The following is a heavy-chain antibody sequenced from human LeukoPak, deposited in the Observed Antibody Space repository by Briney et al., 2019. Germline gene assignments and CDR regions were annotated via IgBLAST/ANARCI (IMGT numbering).Heavy chain of an antibody. CDR2: IYTSGST. CDR1: GGSISSYY. V-gene: IGHV4-4*07. CDR3: ARGHYYGSGSYFGYFDY. Sequence: PSETLSLTCTVSGGSISSYYWSWIRQPAGKGLEWIGRIYTSGSTNYNPSLKSRVTMSVDTSKNQFSLKLSSVTAADTAVYYCARGHYYGSGSYFGYFDYWGQGTLVTVSS. J-gene: IGHJ4*02. D-gene: IGHD3-10*01.